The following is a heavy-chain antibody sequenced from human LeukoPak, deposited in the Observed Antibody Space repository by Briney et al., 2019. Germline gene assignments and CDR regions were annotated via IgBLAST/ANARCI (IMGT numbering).Heavy chain of an antibody. CDR1: GFTFSNYW. CDR3: AADAGWLIDW. Sequence: PGGSLRLSCAASGFTFSNYWMNWVRQAPGKGMEWVAIIEKDGSEILYVDSVKGRFTISRDNAKNSLYLQMNSLRAEDTAVYYCAADAGWLIDWWGQGTLVTVSS. D-gene: IGHD6-19*01. CDR2: IEKDGSEI. J-gene: IGHJ4*02. V-gene: IGHV3-7*01.